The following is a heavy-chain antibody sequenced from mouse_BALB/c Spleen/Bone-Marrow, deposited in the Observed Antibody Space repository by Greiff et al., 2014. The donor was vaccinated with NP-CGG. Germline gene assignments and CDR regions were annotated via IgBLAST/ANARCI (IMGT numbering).Heavy chain of an antibody. V-gene: IGHV7-3*02. D-gene: IGHD2-1*01. J-gene: IGHJ1*01. CDR1: GFTFTDYY. Sequence: EVMLVESGGGLVQPGGSLRLSCATSGFTFTDYYTSWVRQPPGKALEWLGFIRNKANGYTTEYSASVKGRFTISRDNSQSILYLQMNTLRAEDSATYYCARDKNYGSYWYFDVWGAGTTVTVSS. CDR3: ARDKNYGSYWYFDV. CDR2: IRNKANGYTT.